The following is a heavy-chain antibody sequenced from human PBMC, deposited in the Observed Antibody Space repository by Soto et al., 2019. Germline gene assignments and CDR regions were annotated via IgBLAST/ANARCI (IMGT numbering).Heavy chain of an antibody. CDR2: IYYSGST. D-gene: IGHD3-9*01. J-gene: IGHJ4*02. Sequence: SETLSLTCTVSGGSISSCDYYWSWLRPHTGKGLEWIGYIYYSGSTNYTPPLKSRVTISVDTSKTQFSLKLSSVTAADTAVYYCARQDYDILTGAFDYWGQGTLVTVSS. V-gene: IGHV4-61*08. CDR1: GGSISSCDYY. CDR3: ARQDYDILTGAFDY.